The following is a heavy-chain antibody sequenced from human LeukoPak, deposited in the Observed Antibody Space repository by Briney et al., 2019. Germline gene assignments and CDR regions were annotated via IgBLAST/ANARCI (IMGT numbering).Heavy chain of an antibody. J-gene: IGHJ4*02. CDR3: AKGGLYRRTAMVKDFDY. Sequence: GGSLRLSCAASGFTFSSYGMHWVRQAPGKGLEWVALIRYDGSNKYYADSVKGRFTISRDNSKNTLYLQMNSLRAGDTAVYYCAKGGLYRRTAMVKDFDYWGQGTLVTVSS. CDR1: GFTFSSYG. CDR2: IRYDGSNK. D-gene: IGHD5-18*01. V-gene: IGHV3-30*02.